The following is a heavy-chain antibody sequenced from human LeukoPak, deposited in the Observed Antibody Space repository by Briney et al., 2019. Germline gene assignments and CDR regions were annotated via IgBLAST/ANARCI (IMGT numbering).Heavy chain of an antibody. CDR3: ARSSSSWKLYGFDP. V-gene: IGHV4-39*01. CDR2: IYYSGST. D-gene: IGHD6-13*01. J-gene: IGHJ5*02. CDR1: GGSISSSSYY. Sequence: SETLSLTCTVSGGSISSSSYYWGWIRQPPGKGLEWIGSIYYSGSTYYNPSLKSRVTISVDTSKNQFSLKLSSVTAADTAVYYCARSSSSWKLYGFDPWGQGTLVTVSS.